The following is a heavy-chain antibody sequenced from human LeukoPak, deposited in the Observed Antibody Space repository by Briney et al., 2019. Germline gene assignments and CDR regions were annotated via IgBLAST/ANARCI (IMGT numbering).Heavy chain of an antibody. CDR2: INQDGSEK. Sequence: GGSLRLSCVASGFTFSSYWMSWVRQAPGKGLEWVANINQDGSEKYDVDSAKGRFTISRDNAKNSLYLQMNSLRAEDTAVYYCARDLRVTYYYDSSGDYWGQGTLVTVSS. V-gene: IGHV3-7*01. D-gene: IGHD3-22*01. J-gene: IGHJ4*02. CDR3: ARDLRVTYYYDSSGDY. CDR1: GFTFSSYW.